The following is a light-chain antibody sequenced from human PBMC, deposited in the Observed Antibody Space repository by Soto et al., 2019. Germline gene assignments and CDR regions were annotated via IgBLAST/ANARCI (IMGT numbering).Light chain of an antibody. V-gene: IGKV3-20*01. J-gene: IGKJ3*01. CDR1: QSVSSSY. Sequence: EIVLTQSPGTLSLSPGERATLSCRASQSVSSSYLAWYQQKPGQAPRLLIYGASSRATGIPDRFSGSGSGTDFTLTISRLEPEDFAVYYYQLYGSSPIFTFGPGTKGDIK. CDR2: GAS. CDR3: QLYGSSPIFT.